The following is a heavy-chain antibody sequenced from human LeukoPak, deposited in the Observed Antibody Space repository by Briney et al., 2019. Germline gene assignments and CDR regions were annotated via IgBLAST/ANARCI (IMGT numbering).Heavy chain of an antibody. CDR3: TTKGYCSGGSCYA. CDR2: IRSKANSYAT. D-gene: IGHD2-15*01. Sequence: GGSLRLSCAASGFTFSGSAMHWVRQASGKGLEWVGRIRSKANSYATAYAASVKGRFTISRDDSKNMAYLQMNSLKTEDTAVYYCTTKGYCSGGSCYAWGQGTLVTVSS. CDR1: GFTFSGSA. J-gene: IGHJ5*02. V-gene: IGHV3-73*01.